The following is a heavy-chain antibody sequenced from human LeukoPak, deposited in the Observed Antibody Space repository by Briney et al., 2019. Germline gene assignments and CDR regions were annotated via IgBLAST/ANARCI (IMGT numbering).Heavy chain of an antibody. CDR1: CGSISSYY. Sequence: HPAETLSLTCTVSCGSISSYYWNWIRQPPGKGLEWIGYIYYSVPTNYNAPLKSRVRMSVDTSKTQCSLKLSSVTAADTAVYYCARGYYYGSGTRIYYYYYMDVWGKGTTVTVSS. J-gene: IGHJ6*03. D-gene: IGHD3-10*01. CDR2: IYYSVPT. V-gene: IGHV4-59*13. CDR3: ARGYYYGSGTRIYYYYYMDV.